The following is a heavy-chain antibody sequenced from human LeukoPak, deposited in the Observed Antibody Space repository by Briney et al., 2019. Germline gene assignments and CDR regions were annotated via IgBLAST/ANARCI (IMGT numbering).Heavy chain of an antibody. J-gene: IGHJ2*01. V-gene: IGHV1-69*13. CDR2: IIPIFGTA. Sequence: ASVKVSCKSSGGSFSSYAISWVRQAPGRGLEWMGGIIPIFGTANYAQKFQGRVTITADESTSTAYMELSSLRSEDTAVYYCAREGRAGTWYFVLWGRGTLVTVSS. CDR3: AREGRAGTWYFVL. CDR1: GGSFSSYA. D-gene: IGHD6-13*01.